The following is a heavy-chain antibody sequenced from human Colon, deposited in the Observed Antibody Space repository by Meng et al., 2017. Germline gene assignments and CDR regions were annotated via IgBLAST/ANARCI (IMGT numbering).Heavy chain of an antibody. CDR2: ITAANGNT. Sequence: ASVKVSCKASGYTFTNYALHWVRQAPGQRPEWMGWITAANGNTQYSQKFQDRITIITDTSASTTYMELSSLESEDTAVYYCARGAAVAGTFDYWGQGTRVTVSS. D-gene: IGHD6-19*01. V-gene: IGHV1-3*01. CDR1: GYTFTNYA. CDR3: ARGAAVAGTFDY. J-gene: IGHJ4*02.